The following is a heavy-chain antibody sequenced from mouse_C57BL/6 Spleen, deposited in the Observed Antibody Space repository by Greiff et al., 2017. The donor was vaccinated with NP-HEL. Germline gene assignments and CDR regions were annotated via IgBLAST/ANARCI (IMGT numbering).Heavy chain of an antibody. J-gene: IGHJ1*03. Sequence: QVQLQQSGAELARPGASVKLSCKASGYTFTSYGISWVKQRTGQGLEWIGEIYPRSGNTYYNEKFKGKATLTADKSSSTAYMELRSLTSEDSAVYYCARSYYGSSYHYWYFDVWGTGTTVTVSS. CDR1: GYTFTSYG. CDR2: IYPRSGNT. CDR3: ARSYYGSSYHYWYFDV. V-gene: IGHV1-81*01. D-gene: IGHD1-1*01.